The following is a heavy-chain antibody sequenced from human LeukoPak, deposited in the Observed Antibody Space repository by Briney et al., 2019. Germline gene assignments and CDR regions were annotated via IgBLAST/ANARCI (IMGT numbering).Heavy chain of an antibody. CDR3: ATHFGVVPAAPFDY. CDR1: GYTLTELS. D-gene: IGHD2-2*01. V-gene: IGHV1-24*01. CDR2: FDPEDGGT. Sequence: ASVKVSCKVSGYTLTELSMHWVRQAPGKGLEWMGGFDPEDGGTIYAQKFQGRVTMTEDTSTDTAYMELSSLRSEDTAVYYCATHFGVVPAAPFDYWGQGTLVTVSS. J-gene: IGHJ4*02.